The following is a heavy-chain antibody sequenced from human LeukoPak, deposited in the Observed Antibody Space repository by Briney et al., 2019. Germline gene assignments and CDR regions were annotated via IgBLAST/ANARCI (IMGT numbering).Heavy chain of an antibody. Sequence: ASVKVSCKASGYTITGYYMHWVRQAPGQGLEWMGWINPNSGGTNYAQKFQGRVTMTRNTSISTAYMELSSLRSEDTAVYYCARSIGGSYYYYYYGMDVWGQGTTVTVSS. D-gene: IGHD1-26*01. CDR3: ARSIGGSYYYYYYGMDV. V-gene: IGHV1-2*02. J-gene: IGHJ6*02. CDR2: INPNSGGT. CDR1: GYTITGYY.